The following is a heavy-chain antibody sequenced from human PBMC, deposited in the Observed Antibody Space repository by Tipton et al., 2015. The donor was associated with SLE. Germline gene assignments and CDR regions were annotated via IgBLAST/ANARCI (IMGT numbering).Heavy chain of an antibody. CDR1: GFTFSSYD. CDR3: ASPGGITMIVPRAFDI. D-gene: IGHD3-22*01. J-gene: IGHJ3*02. Sequence: GSLRLSCAASGFTFSSYDMHWVRQATGKGLEWVSAIGTAGDTYYPGSVKGRFTISRDNAKNSLYLQMNSLRAEDTAVYYCASPGGITMIVPRAFDIWGQGTMVTVSS. V-gene: IGHV3-13*04. CDR2: IGTAGDT.